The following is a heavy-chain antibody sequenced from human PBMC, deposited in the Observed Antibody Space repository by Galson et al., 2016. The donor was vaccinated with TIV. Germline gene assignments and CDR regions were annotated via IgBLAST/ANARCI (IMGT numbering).Heavy chain of an antibody. D-gene: IGHD6-19*01. CDR3: SRGRPWLPPEE. Sequence: SVKVSCKASGGTFRSYTFSWVRQAPGQGLEWMGGTVPFFNTATYAQKFQGRVTIATDESTSTAYMDLSRLTSDDTAVYYCSRGRPWLPPEEWGQGTLVTVS. V-gene: IGHV1-69*05. J-gene: IGHJ4*02. CDR2: TVPFFNTA. CDR1: GGTFRSYT.